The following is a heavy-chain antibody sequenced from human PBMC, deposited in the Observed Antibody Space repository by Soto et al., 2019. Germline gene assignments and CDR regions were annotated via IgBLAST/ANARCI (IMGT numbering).Heavy chain of an antibody. Sequence: QVQLVQSGAEVKKPGASVKVSCKASGYTFTSYGVTWVRQAPGQGLEWMGWISAYNGNTNYPQKFQGRVTMTTDTSPSTAYMELRSLRSDDTAVYYCARGRRVMTFGGDTLGWFDPWGQGTQVTVSS. D-gene: IGHD3-16*01. CDR2: ISAYNGNT. CDR3: ARGRRVMTFGGDTLGWFDP. J-gene: IGHJ5*02. V-gene: IGHV1-18*01. CDR1: GYTFTSYG.